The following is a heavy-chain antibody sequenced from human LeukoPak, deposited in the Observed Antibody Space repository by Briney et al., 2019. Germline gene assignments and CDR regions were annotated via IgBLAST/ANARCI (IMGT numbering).Heavy chain of an antibody. CDR1: GDSITASNYF. CDR3: ARLLTTPPDGNYFDH. Sequence: SETLSLTCTVSGDSITASNYFWGWVRQPPGKGLEWIGSINYSGTTYYSSSLRSRVTISVDTSRNQFSLKLRSVTAADTAVYSCARLLTTPPDGNYFDHGGQGTLVTVSS. J-gene: IGHJ4*02. D-gene: IGHD4/OR15-4a*01. V-gene: IGHV4-39*01. CDR2: INYSGTT.